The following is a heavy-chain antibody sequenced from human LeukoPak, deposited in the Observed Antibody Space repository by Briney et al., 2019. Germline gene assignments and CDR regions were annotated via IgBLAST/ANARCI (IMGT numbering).Heavy chain of an antibody. J-gene: IGHJ4*02. Sequence: PGGSLRLSCAASGFTFSSYEMNWVRQAPGKGLEWVSYISSSCSTIYYADSVKGRFPISRDNAKNSLYLQMNSLRAEDTAVYYCANSPFWSGYSPRDYWGQGTLVTVSS. CDR3: ANSPFWSGYSPRDY. D-gene: IGHD3-3*01. V-gene: IGHV3-48*03. CDR2: ISSSCSTI. CDR1: GFTFSSYE.